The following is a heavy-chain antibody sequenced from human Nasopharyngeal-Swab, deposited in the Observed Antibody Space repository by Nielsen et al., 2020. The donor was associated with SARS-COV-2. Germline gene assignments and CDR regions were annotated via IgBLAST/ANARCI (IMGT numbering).Heavy chain of an antibody. Sequence: SGPTLVKPTQTLTLTCTFSGFSLSTSGVGVGWIRQPPGKALEWLALIYWDDDKRYSPSLKSRLTITKDTSKNQVGRTMTKREKGEKEKEEGEKRKEKKKSRFDPWGQGTLVTVSS. CDR2: IYWDDDK. J-gene: IGHJ5*02. CDR3: EKRKEKKKSRFDP. CDR1: GFSLSTSGVG. D-gene: IGHD3-16*01. V-gene: IGHV2-5*02.